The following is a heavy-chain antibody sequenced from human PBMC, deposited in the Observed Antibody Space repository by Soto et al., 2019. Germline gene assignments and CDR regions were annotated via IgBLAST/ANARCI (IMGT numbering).Heavy chain of an antibody. CDR3: ARVRPRAMFGVVNWFDP. CDR2: LNPNRGCT. D-gene: IGHD3-3*01. V-gene: IGHV1-2*02. CDR1: GYTFTGYY. J-gene: IGHJ5*02. Sequence: SSVKVSFKASGYTFTGYYMHWVRQTPGQGLAWMGWLNPNRGCTNYAQKFQGRVTMTRDTSISTAYMEMSRLRSDDTAVYYCARVRPRAMFGVVNWFDPWGQGTRVTVSS.